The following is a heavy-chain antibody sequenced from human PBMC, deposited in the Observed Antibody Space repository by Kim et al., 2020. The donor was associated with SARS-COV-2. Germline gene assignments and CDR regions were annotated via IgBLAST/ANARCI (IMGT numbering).Heavy chain of an antibody. J-gene: IGHJ4*02. CDR3: AKVWGGDGYNYGSTWSIDY. CDR2: IWYDGSNK. CDR1: GFTFSSYG. D-gene: IGHD5-12*01. Sequence: GGSLRLSCAASGFTFSSYGMHWVRQAPGKGLEWVALIWYDGSNKYYADSVKGRFTISRDNSKNTLYLQMNSLRAEDTAVYYCAKVWGGDGYNYGSTWSIDYWGQGTLVTVSS. V-gene: IGHV3-33*06.